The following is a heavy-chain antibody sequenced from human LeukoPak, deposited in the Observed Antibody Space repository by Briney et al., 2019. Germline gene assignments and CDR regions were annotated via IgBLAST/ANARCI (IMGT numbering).Heavy chain of an antibody. CDR3: AWYSSSWFFRY. Sequence: ASVKVSCKASGYTFTSNDINWVRQATGRGPEWMGWMNPNSGNTGYGQKFQGRVTLNRNTSISTAYMELSSLRSEDTAVYYCAWYSSSWFFRYWGQGTLVTVSS. V-gene: IGHV1-8*01. J-gene: IGHJ4*02. CDR1: GYTFTSND. CDR2: MNPNSGNT. D-gene: IGHD6-13*01.